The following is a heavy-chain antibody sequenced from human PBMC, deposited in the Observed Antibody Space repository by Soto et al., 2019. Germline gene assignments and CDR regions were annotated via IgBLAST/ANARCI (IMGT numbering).Heavy chain of an antibody. CDR1: GGSISSGGYY. Sequence: SETLSLTGPVSGGSISSGGYYWSWIRQHPWKGLEWIGYIYYIGSTYYNPSLKIRVTISVDTPKNQFSLKLSSVTAADTDVYYCARDRSPCATAGGMDVWGKRNTLTLSS. J-gene: IGHJ6*04. V-gene: IGHV4-31*03. CDR2: IYYIGST. D-gene: IGHD2-15*01. CDR3: ARDRSPCATAGGMDV.